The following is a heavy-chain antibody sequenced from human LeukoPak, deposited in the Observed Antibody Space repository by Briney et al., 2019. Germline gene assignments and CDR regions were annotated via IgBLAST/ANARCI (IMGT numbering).Heavy chain of an antibody. V-gene: IGHV1-46*01. CDR1: GDTFTTYY. CDR3: ARGGRGEGTGTTRVAFDI. CDR2: INPSGGST. D-gene: IGHD1-1*01. J-gene: IGHJ3*02. Sequence: ASVKVSCKAAGDTFTTYYMHWVRQAPGQGLEWMGTINPSGGSTSYAQKFLGRVTMTRDTSTSTVYMELSSLRSEDTAVYYCARGGRGEGTGTTRVAFDIWGQGTMVTVSS.